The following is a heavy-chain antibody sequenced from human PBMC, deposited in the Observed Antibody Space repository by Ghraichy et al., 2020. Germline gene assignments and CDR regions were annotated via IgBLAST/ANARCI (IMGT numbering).Heavy chain of an antibody. V-gene: IGHV4-34*01. Sequence: SETLSPTCAVYGGSFSGYYWSWIRQPPGKGLEWIGEINHSGSTNYNPSLKSRVTISVDTSKNQFSLKLSSVTAADTAVYYCARVKDGYNFDGLDYWGQGTLVTVSS. J-gene: IGHJ4*02. CDR3: ARVKDGYNFDGLDY. CDR1: GGSFSGYY. D-gene: IGHD5-24*01. CDR2: INHSGST.